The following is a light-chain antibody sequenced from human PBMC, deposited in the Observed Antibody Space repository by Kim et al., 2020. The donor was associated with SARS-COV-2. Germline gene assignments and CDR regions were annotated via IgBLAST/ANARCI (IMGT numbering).Light chain of an antibody. Sequence: EIVLTQSPATLSLSPGETATLSCRASQSVANSLAWYQQKPGQAPRLVMYEAYNRATGFPARFSGSGSGTDFTLTISGLEAEDFAVYYCQQRSQWPLTFGGGTKLEI. V-gene: IGKV3-11*01. J-gene: IGKJ4*01. CDR2: EAY. CDR1: QSVANS. CDR3: QQRSQWPLT.